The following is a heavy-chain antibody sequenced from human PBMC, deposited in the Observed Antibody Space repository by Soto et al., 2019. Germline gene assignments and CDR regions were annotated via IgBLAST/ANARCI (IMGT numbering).Heavy chain of an antibody. Sequence: SSETLSLTCTVSGGSISSYYWSWIRQPAGKGLEWIGRIYTSGSTNYNPSLKSRVTMSVDTSKNQFSLKLSSVTAADTAVYYCARDRYSSSWYPYAFDIWGQGTMVTVSS. CDR2: IYTSGST. D-gene: IGHD6-13*01. CDR1: GGSISSYY. J-gene: IGHJ3*02. V-gene: IGHV4-4*07. CDR3: ARDRYSSSWYPYAFDI.